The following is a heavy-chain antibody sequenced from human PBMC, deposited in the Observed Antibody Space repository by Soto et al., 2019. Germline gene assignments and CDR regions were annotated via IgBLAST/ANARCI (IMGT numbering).Heavy chain of an antibody. CDR3: ARERAKRLHTTYDSSGYYYDAFDI. CDR1: GFTFSSYE. J-gene: IGHJ3*02. Sequence: GGSLRLSCAASGFTFSSYEMNWVRQAPGKGLEWVSYISSSGSTIYYADSVKGRFTISRDNAKNSLYLQMNSLRAEDTAVYYCARERAKRLHTTYDSSGYYYDAFDIWGQGTMVTVAS. V-gene: IGHV3-48*03. D-gene: IGHD3-22*01. CDR2: ISSSGSTI.